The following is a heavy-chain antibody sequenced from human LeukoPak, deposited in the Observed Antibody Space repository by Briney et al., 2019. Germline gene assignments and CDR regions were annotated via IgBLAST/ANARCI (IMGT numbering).Heavy chain of an antibody. Sequence: PVKVSCKASGGTFSSYAISWVRQAPGQGLEWMGRIIPILGIANYAQKFQGRVTITADKSTSTAYMELSSLRSEDTAVYYCAILYHSSSSVWAGGWGQGTLVTVSS. D-gene: IGHD6-6*01. CDR1: GGTFSSYA. V-gene: IGHV1-69*04. CDR2: IIPILGIA. J-gene: IGHJ4*02. CDR3: AILYHSSSSVWAGG.